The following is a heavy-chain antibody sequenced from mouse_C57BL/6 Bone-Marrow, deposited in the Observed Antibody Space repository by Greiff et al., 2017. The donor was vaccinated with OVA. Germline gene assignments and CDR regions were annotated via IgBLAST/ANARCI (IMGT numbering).Heavy chain of an antibody. CDR3: AAIYYYGSSFYYYAMDY. CDR1: GYTFTSYG. J-gene: IGHJ4*01. V-gene: IGHV1-81*01. Sequence: QVQLQQSGAELARPGASVKLSCKASGYTFTSYGISWVKQRTGQGLEWIGEIYPRSGNTYYNDKFKGKATLTADKSSSTAYMELRSLTSEDSAVYFWAAIYYYGSSFYYYAMDYWGQGTSVTVSS. D-gene: IGHD1-1*01. CDR2: IYPRSGNT.